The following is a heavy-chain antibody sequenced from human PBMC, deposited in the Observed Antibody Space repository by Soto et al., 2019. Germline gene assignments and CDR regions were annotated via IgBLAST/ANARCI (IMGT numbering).Heavy chain of an antibody. J-gene: IGHJ4*02. CDR1: CGSFSSYY. CDR3: ERTSRFDC. D-gene: IGHD6-6*01. V-gene: IGHV4-34*01. Sequence: QVQLQQWGAGLLKPSETLSLTCAVYCGSFSSYYWSWIRQPPGKGLEWIGEINRSGSTNYNPSLKSRVTMSVDTSKNQFSLKLSSVTAADTAVYYCERTSRFDCWGQGTLVTVSS. CDR2: INRSGST.